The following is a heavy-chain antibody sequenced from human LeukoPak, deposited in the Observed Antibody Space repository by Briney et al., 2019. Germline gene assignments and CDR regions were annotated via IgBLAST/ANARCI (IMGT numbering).Heavy chain of an antibody. J-gene: IGHJ4*02. D-gene: IGHD1-1*01. V-gene: IGHV1-2*02. CDR1: GYTLTDYY. Sequence: ASVKVSCKASGYTLTDYYIHWVRQAPGQGLEWMGWISPNSGGTNYAQKFQGRVTMTRDTSVNTAYMELSRLRSDDTAVYYCARALFYSTGSKSNRVDYWGQGTLVTVSS. CDR2: ISPNSGGT. CDR3: ARALFYSTGSKSNRVDY.